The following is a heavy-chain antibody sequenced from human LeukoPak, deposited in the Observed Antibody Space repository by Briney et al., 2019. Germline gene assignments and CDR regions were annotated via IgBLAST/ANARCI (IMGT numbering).Heavy chain of an antibody. D-gene: IGHD6-6*01. CDR2: ISWNSGSI. CDR1: GFTFDDYA. J-gene: IGHJ4*02. Sequence: GGSLRLSCAASGFTFDDYAMHWVRQAPGKGLEWVSGISWNSGSIGYADSVKGRFTISRDNAKNSLYLQMNSLRAEDMALYYCAKSFREYSSSSYPDYWGQGTLVTVSS. CDR3: AKSFREYSSSSYPDY. V-gene: IGHV3-9*03.